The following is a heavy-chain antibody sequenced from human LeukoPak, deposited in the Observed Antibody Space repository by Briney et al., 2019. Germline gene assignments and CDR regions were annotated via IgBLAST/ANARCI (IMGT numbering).Heavy chain of an antibody. CDR1: GITLSNYG. CDR3: AKRGVVIRVILVGFHKEANYFDS. CDR2: ISGTGGST. D-gene: IGHD2-21*01. J-gene: IGHJ4*02. Sequence: GGSLRLSCAVSGITLSNYGMSGVRQAPGKGLEWVAGISGTGGSTKYADSVKCRFTVSRDNAKNTLYLQMNSLRAEDTAVYFCAKRGVVIRVILVGFHKEANYFDSWGQGALVTVSS. V-gene: IGHV3-23*01.